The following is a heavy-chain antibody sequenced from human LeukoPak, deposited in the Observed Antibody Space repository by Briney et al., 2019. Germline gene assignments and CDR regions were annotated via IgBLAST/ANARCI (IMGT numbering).Heavy chain of an antibody. V-gene: IGHV3-48*03. D-gene: IGHD1-26*01. CDR1: GFTFSSYE. Sequence: GGSLRLSCAASGFTFSSYEMNWVRQAPGQGLEWVSYISSSGSTIYYADSVKGRFTISRDNAKNTLFLQMNSLGAEDTAVYYCARDRYYSVDYWGQGTLVTVSS. CDR2: ISSSGSTI. J-gene: IGHJ4*02. CDR3: ARDRYYSVDY.